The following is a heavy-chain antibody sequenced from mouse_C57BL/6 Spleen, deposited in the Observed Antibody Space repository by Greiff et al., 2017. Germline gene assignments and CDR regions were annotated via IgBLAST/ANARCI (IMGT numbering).Heavy chain of an antibody. J-gene: IGHJ2*01. D-gene: IGHD1-1*01. CDR2: IYPGSGST. Sequence: QVQLQQPGAELVKPGASVKMSCKASGYTFTSYWITWVKQRPGQGLEWIGDIYPGSGSTNYNEKFKSKATLTVDTSSSTAYMQLSSLTSEDSAVYYCARRGYDGSSPCYFDYWGQGTTLTVSS. CDR1: GYTFTSYW. CDR3: ARRGYDGSSPCYFDY. V-gene: IGHV1-55*01.